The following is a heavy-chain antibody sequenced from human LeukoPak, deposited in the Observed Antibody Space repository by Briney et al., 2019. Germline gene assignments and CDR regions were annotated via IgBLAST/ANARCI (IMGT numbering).Heavy chain of an antibody. Sequence: GRSLRLSCAASGFTFDDYAMHWVRQAPGKGLEWVSGISWNSGSIGYADSVKGRFTISRDNAKNSLYLQMNSLRAEDTALYYCAKVALGYSSGWTDYWGQGTLVTVSS. CDR1: GFTFDDYA. CDR3: AKVALGYSSGWTDY. J-gene: IGHJ4*02. D-gene: IGHD6-19*01. CDR2: ISWNSGSI. V-gene: IGHV3-9*01.